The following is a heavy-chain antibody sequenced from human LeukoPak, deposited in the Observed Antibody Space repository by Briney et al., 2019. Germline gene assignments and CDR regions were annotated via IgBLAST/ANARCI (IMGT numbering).Heavy chain of an antibody. J-gene: IGHJ4*02. CDR1: GFTFGNHW. CDR2: INSDGSST. CDR3: VRQVDY. Sequence: GGSLRLSCGASGFTFGNHWMHWVRQAPGKGLVWVSRINSDGSSTTYVDSVKGRFTISRDNAKNTLYLQMNSLRAEDTALYYCVRQVDYWGQGTLVTVSS. V-gene: IGHV3-74*01.